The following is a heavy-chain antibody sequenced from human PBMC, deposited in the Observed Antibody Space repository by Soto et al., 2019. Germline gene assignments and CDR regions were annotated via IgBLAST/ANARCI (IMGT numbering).Heavy chain of an antibody. J-gene: IGHJ6*02. CDR3: AAGVMAGQDYYYGMDV. CDR1: GFTFTNSA. D-gene: IGHD3-16*01. Sequence: SVKVSCKASGFTFTNSAVQWVRQARGRRLEWIGWIVVATANTDYAQKFQERVAITRDMSTSTTYMELSSLRSEDTAVYYCAAGVMAGQDYYYGMDVWGQGTTVTVSS. CDR2: IVVATANT. V-gene: IGHV1-58*01.